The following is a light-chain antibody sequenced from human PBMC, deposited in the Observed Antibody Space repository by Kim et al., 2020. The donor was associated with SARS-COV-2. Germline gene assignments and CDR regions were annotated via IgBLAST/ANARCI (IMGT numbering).Light chain of an antibody. Sequence: SPGASATFSCRASQSVNTNLAWYQQKPGQAPRLLIYGASIRATGIPARFSGSGSGTEFTLTISSLQSEDFAIYYCQQYNNWPPWTFGQGTKVDIK. CDR3: QQYNNWPPWT. V-gene: IGKV3-15*01. CDR2: GAS. J-gene: IGKJ1*01. CDR1: QSVNTN.